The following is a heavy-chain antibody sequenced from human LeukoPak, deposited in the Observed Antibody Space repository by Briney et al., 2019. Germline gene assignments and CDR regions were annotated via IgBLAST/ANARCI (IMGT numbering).Heavy chain of an antibody. D-gene: IGHD3-9*01. J-gene: IGHJ3*02. CDR3: ARDMRQRILRYFDWGAFDI. Sequence: GGSLRLPCAASGFTFSSYWMSWVRQAPGKGLEWVANIKHDGSEKYYVDSVKGRSTISRDNAKNSLYLQMNSLRAEDTAVYYCARDMRQRILRYFDWGAFDIWGQGTMVTVSS. CDR1: GFTFSSYW. V-gene: IGHV3-7*03. CDR2: IKHDGSEK.